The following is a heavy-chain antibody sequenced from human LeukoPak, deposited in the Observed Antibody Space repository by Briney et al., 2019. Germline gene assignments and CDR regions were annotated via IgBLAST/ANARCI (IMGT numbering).Heavy chain of an antibody. D-gene: IGHD3-3*01. V-gene: IGHV4-59*08. CDR3: ARHRLEWVTSSAYGMDV. CDR1: GGSISSYY. J-gene: IGHJ6*02. CDR2: IYYSGST. Sequence: PSETLSLTCTVSGGSISSYYWSWIRQPPGKGLEWIGYIYYSGSTNYNPSLKSRVTISVDTSKNQFSLKLSSVTAADTAVYYCARHRLEWVTSSAYGMDVWGQGTTVTVSS.